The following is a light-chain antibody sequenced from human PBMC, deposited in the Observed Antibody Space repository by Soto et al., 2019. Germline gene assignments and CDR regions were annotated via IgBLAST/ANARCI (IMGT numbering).Light chain of an antibody. V-gene: IGKV1-12*01. Sequence: DTQMTQSPSSMSAYVGDRVTLTCRASQDISTWLAWYQQRPGKAPQLLIYGASTLQVGVPSRFSASGSGTEFTLTISGLQVEDFATYYCHQANSFPLTFGGGTKVE. J-gene: IGKJ4*01. CDR1: QDISTW. CDR2: GAS. CDR3: HQANSFPLT.